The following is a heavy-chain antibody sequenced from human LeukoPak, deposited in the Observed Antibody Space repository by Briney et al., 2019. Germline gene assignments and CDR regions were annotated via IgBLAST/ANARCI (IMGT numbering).Heavy chain of an antibody. J-gene: IGHJ4*02. Sequence: SETLSLTCAVYGRSFSGYYWTWIRQPPGKGLEWIGEINHSGSTNYNPSLKRRVTISVDTSKNQFSLKLSSVTAADTAVYYCARHITYYYDSSGYYVLDYWGQGILVTVSS. CDR2: INHSGST. V-gene: IGHV4-34*01. CDR3: ARHITYYYDSSGYYVLDY. CDR1: GRSFSGYY. D-gene: IGHD3-22*01.